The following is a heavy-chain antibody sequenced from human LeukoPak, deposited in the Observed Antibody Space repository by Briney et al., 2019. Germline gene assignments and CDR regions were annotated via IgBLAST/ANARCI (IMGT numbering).Heavy chain of an antibody. CDR2: IYTSGST. D-gene: IGHD6-13*01. CDR1: GGSISSYY. J-gene: IGHJ6*03. V-gene: IGHV4-4*07. CDR3: ARVIIAAAGPNYYFYYYMDV. Sequence: SETLSLTCTVSGGSISSYYWSWIRQPAGKGLEWIGRIYTSGSTNYNPSLKSRVTMSVDTSKNQFSLKLSSVTAADTAVYYCARVIIAAAGPNYYFYYYMDVWGKGTTVTVSS.